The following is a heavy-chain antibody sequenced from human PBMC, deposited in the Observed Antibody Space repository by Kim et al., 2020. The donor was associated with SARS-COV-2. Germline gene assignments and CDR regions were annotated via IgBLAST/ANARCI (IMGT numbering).Heavy chain of an antibody. D-gene: IGHD6-19*01. J-gene: IGHJ4*02. V-gene: IGHV1-69*04. Sequence: SVKVSCKASGGTFSSYAISWVRQAPGQGLEWMGRIIPILGIANYAQKFQGRVTITADKSTSTAYMELSSLRSEDTAVYYCARGVAGTGGDDYWGQGTLVTVSS. CDR3: ARGVAGTGGDDY. CDR2: IIPILGIA. CDR1: GGTFSSYA.